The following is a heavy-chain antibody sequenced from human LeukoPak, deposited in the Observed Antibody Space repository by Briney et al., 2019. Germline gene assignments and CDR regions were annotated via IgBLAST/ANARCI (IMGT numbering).Heavy chain of an antibody. V-gene: IGHV4-39*01. CDR3: ARRRAGRDWFDP. CDR1: GGSISSSNYY. Sequence: PSVTLSLTCAVSGGSISSSNYYWGWIRQPPGQGLEWIGSIYYSGNTYYNPSLKSRVTISVDTSKNQFSLKLSSVTATDTAVYYCARRRAGRDWFDPWGQGTLVTVSS. D-gene: IGHD6-19*01. CDR2: IYYSGNT. J-gene: IGHJ5*02.